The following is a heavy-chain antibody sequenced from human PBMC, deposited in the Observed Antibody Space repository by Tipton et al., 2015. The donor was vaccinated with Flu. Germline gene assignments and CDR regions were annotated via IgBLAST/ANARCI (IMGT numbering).Heavy chain of an antibody. CDR2: TRGIAENYAT. Sequence: SLRLSCAASGFTFSSSAIYWVRQAAGKGLEWVGRTRGIAENYATSYAESVEGRFSISRDDLNNMAYLQMNNLKTEDTAVYYCARIYRLDGSDIRGQGTQVRVSS. J-gene: IGHJ3*02. D-gene: IGHD5-24*01. V-gene: IGHV3-73*01. CDR3: ARIYRLDGSDI. CDR1: GFTFSSSA.